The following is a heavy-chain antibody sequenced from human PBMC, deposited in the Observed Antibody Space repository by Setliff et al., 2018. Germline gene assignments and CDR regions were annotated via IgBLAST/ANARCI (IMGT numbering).Heavy chain of an antibody. CDR3: ARGRNIAARLFDS. CDR1: GVSVNSLTW. J-gene: IGHJ4*02. D-gene: IGHD6-6*01. CDR2: IYHDGNT. Sequence: SETLSLTCAVSGVSVNSLTWWSWVRQSPGKGLEWIGHIYHDGNTKSYPSVHFNQSLKSRVTMSVDKSKNQFSLELTSVTAADAAVHYCARGRNIAARLFDSWGQGTRVTVSS. V-gene: IGHV4-4*02.